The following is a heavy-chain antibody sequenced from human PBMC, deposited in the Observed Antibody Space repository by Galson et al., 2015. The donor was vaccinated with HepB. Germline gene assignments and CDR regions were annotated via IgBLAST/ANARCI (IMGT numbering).Heavy chain of an antibody. Sequence: SVKVSCKASGYSLTAHYVHWVRQAPGQGLEWMGWINPTTGDSKIAQMFQGRVTMTRDTSVNTAYIELSGLRSDDTAIYYCARGGGRWYVDYWGQGTLVTVSS. D-gene: IGHD4-23*01. CDR1: GYSLTAHY. CDR3: ARGGGRWYVDY. V-gene: IGHV1-2*02. J-gene: IGHJ4*02. CDR2: INPTTGDS.